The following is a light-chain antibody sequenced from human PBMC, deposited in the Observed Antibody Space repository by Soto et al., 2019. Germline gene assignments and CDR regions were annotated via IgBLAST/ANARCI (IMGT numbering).Light chain of an antibody. Sequence: ALTQPPSVSGAPGQRVTISCTGSSSNIGAGYDVHWYQQLPGTAPKLLIYRNTNRPSGVPDRFSGSKSGTSASLAITGLQAEDEADYYCQSCDSSLSGSGVFGTGTKVTVL. V-gene: IGLV1-40*01. CDR2: RNT. CDR1: SSNIGAGYD. J-gene: IGLJ1*01. CDR3: QSCDSSLSGSGV.